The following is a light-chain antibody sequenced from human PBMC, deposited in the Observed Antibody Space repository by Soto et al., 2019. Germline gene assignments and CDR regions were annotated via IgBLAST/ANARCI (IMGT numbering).Light chain of an antibody. J-gene: IGLJ2*01. Sequence: QSVLSQPPSASGTPGQRVTISCSGSTSNIGSYAVTWYRQLPGRAPKLLIYGQSQRPSGVPDRFSGSKSGTSASLAISGLQSEGEADYYCAVWDDRLGGRAFGGGTKVTVL. CDR3: AVWDDRLGGRA. CDR2: GQS. V-gene: IGLV1-44*01. CDR1: TSNIGSYA.